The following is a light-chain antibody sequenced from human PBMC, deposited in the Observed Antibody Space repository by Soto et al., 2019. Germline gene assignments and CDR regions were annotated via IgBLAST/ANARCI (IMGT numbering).Light chain of an antibody. Sequence: EIVLTQSPGTRSLSPGERATLSCRASQSVSSDYLAWYQQRPGQAPRLLIYGTSSRATGIPDRFSGSGSGTDFTLTISSLEPEDFAVYYCQHRMNWPLTFGQGTRLEIK. CDR3: QHRMNWPLT. V-gene: IGKV3D-20*02. CDR1: QSVSSDY. J-gene: IGKJ5*01. CDR2: GTS.